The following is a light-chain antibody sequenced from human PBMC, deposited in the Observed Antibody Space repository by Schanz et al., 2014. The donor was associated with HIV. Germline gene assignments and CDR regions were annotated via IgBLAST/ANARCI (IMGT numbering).Light chain of an antibody. V-gene: IGKV3-20*01. CDR1: QSVSTTS. CDR2: GAS. J-gene: IGKJ1*01. Sequence: EIVLTQSPGTVALSPGDRITLTCRASQSVSTTSLAWYLHKPGQSPRLLIYGASFRAAGIPDRFSGSGAGTYFTLAISRPEPEDFAVYFCHQYGSSPRTFGQGTKVEI. CDR3: HQYGSSPRT.